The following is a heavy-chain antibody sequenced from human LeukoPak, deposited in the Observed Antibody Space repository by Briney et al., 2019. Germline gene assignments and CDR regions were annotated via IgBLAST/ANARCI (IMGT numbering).Heavy chain of an antibody. V-gene: IGHV3-23*01. CDR1: RFTFSSYA. Sequence: GGSLRLSCAASRFTFSSYAMSWVRQAPGKGLEWVSAISGSGGSTYYADSVKGRFTISRDNAKNSLFLQMNSLRAEDTAVYYWAKDQWSMGGTVEAPYYLVYWGQRTLVTVSS. CDR2: ISGSGGST. CDR3: AKDQWSMGGTVEAPYYLVY. D-gene: IGHD3-16*01. J-gene: IGHJ4*02.